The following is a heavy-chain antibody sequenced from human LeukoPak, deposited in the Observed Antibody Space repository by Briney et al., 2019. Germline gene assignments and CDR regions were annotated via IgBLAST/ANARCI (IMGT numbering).Heavy chain of an antibody. CDR3: ARDPPHGMDV. V-gene: IGHV3-23*01. Sequence: GGSLRLSCAASGFTFSSSAMSWVRQAPGKGLEWVSGISGSGGSKYYADSVKGRFTISRDNSKNTLYLQMNSLRAEDTAVYYCARDPPHGMDVWGQGTTVTVSS. CDR2: ISGSGGSK. J-gene: IGHJ6*02. CDR1: GFTFSSSA.